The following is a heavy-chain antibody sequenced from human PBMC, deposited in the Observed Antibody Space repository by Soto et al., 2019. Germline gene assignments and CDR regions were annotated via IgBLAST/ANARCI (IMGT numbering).Heavy chain of an antibody. D-gene: IGHD3-3*01. V-gene: IGHV1-69*13. Sequence: SVKVSCKASGGTFSSYAISWVRQAPGQGLEWMGGIIPIFGTANYAQKFQGRVTITADESTSTAYVELSSLRSEDTAVYYCARGRPTYYDFWSGPYDAFDIWGQGTMVTVSS. J-gene: IGHJ3*02. CDR3: ARGRPTYYDFWSGPYDAFDI. CDR2: IIPIFGTA. CDR1: GGTFSSYA.